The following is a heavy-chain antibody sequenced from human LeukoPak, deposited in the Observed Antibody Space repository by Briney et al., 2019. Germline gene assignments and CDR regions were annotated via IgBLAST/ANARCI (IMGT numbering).Heavy chain of an antibody. V-gene: IGHV1-2*02. J-gene: IGHJ5*02. CDR3: ARGDKNYYDSSGYSSCLDP. D-gene: IGHD3-22*01. Sequence: SAKVSCKASGYTFTGYYMHWVRQAPGQGLEWMGWINPNSGGTNYAQKFQGRVTMTRDTSISTAYMELSRLRSDDTAVYYCARGDKNYYDSSGYSSCLDPWGQGTLVTVSS. CDR1: GYTFTGYY. CDR2: INPNSGGT.